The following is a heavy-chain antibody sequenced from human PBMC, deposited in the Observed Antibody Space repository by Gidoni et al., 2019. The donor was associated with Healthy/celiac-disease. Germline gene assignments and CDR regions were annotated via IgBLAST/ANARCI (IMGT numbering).Heavy chain of an antibody. D-gene: IGHD3-22*01. CDR2: IYYSGST. CDR1: GGSISSSSYY. J-gene: IGHJ2*01. Sequence: QLQLQESGPGLVKPSETLSLTCTVSGGSISSSSYYWGWIRQPPGKGLEWIGSIYYSGSTYYNPSLKSRVTISVDTSKNQFSLKLSSVTAADTAVYYCARQVDYYDSSGYYPSYWYFDLWGRGTLVTVSS. CDR3: ARQVDYYDSSGYYPSYWYFDL. V-gene: IGHV4-39*01.